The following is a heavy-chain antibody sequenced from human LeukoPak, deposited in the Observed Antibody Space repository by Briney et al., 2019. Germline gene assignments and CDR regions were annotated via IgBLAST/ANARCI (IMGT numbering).Heavy chain of an antibody. D-gene: IGHD2-8*01. CDR2: IGTAGDS. CDR1: GFTFSTYD. Sequence: PGGSLRLSCAASGFTFSTYDMHWVRQATEKGLEWVSAIGTAGDSFYPDSVKGRFTMSRENARNSVYLQMNSLRAEDTAVYYCVRGCMFCRWKTYFDPWGQGTLVTVSS. V-gene: IGHV3-13*01. J-gene: IGHJ5*02. CDR3: VRGCMFCRWKTYFDP.